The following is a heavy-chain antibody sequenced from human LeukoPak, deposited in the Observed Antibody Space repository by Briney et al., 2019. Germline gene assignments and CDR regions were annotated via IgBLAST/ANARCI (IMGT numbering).Heavy chain of an antibody. D-gene: IGHD7-27*01. CDR3: VRAGELDY. CDR2: INPKSGGT. Sequence: ASVEVPCKASGYTFTDYYMNWVRQAPGQGLEWMGWINPKSGGTKYAQKFQGRVTMTRDTSITTAYMELTILSSDDTAVFYCVRAGELDYWGQGTLVTVSS. V-gene: IGHV1-2*02. J-gene: IGHJ4*02. CDR1: GYTFTDYY.